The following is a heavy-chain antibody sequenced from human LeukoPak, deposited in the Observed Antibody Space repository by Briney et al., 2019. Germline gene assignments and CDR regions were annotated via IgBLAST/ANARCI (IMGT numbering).Heavy chain of an antibody. CDR1: GYTFTSYY. CDR2: INPSGGST. J-gene: IGHJ4*02. CDR3: ATRIPNSGSYSH. V-gene: IGHV1-46*03. Sequence: ASVKVSCKASGYTFTSYYMHGVRQAPGQGLEWMGIINPSGGSTSYAQKFQGRVTMTRDTSTSTVYMELSSLRSEDTAVYYCATRIPNSGSYSHWGQGTLVTVSS. D-gene: IGHD1-26*01.